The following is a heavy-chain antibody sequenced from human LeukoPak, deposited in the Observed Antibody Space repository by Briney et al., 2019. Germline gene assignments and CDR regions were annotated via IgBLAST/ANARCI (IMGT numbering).Heavy chain of an antibody. J-gene: IGHJ5*02. CDR2: ISAYNGNT. V-gene: IGHV1-18*01. D-gene: IGHD3-3*01. CDR3: ARDPTWSYYDFWSGYYMKWFDP. Sequence: ASVKVSCKASGYTFTSYGISWVRQAPGQGLEWMGWISAYNGNTNYAQKLQGRVTMTTDTSTSTAYMELRSLRSDDTAVYYCARDPTWSYYDFWSGYYMKWFDPWGQGTLVTVSS. CDR1: GYTFTSYG.